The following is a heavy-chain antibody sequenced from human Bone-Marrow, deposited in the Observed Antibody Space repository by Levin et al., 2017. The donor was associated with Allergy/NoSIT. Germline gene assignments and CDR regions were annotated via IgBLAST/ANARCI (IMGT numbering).Heavy chain of an antibody. D-gene: IGHD3-16*01. Sequence: ASETLSLTCTVSGGSISSSSYYWGWIRQPPGKGLEWIGSIYYSGSTYYNPSLKSRVTISVDTSKNQFSLKLSSVTAADTAVYYCARESELGGDSLGWFDPWGQGTLVTVSS. J-gene: IGHJ5*02. CDR1: GGSISSSSYY. CDR2: IYYSGST. CDR3: ARESELGGDSLGWFDP. V-gene: IGHV4-39*07.